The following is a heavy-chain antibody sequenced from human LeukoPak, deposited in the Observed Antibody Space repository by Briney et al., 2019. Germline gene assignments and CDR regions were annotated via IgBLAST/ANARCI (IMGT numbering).Heavy chain of an antibody. CDR2: ISAYNGNT. Sequence: ASVKVSCKASGYTFTSYGISWVRQAPGQGLEWMGWISAYNGNTNYAQKLQGRVTMTTDTSTSTVYMELRSLRSDDTAVYYCARDPSGALGNFDYWGQGTLVTVSS. D-gene: IGHD5-12*01. CDR1: GYTFTSYG. V-gene: IGHV1-18*01. J-gene: IGHJ4*02. CDR3: ARDPSGALGNFDY.